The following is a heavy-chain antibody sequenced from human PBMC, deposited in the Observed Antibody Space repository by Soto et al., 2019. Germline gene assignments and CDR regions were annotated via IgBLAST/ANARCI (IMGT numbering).Heavy chain of an antibody. Sequence: QVQLVESGGGLVKPGGSLRLSCAGSGFTFSDYYMSWIRQALGKGLEWVSYISSGSGSTIYYADSVKGRFAISRDNAKNLLYLQMNSLRAEDTAVYYCARTDYDSSGYVDYWGQGTLVTVSS. CDR3: ARTDYDSSGYVDY. CDR1: GFTFSDYY. V-gene: IGHV3-11*01. D-gene: IGHD3-22*01. J-gene: IGHJ4*02. CDR2: ISSGSGSTI.